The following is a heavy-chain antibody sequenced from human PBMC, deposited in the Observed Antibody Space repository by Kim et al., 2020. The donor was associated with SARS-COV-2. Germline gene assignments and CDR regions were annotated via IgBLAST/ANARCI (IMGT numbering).Heavy chain of an antibody. CDR2: T. J-gene: IGHJ4*02. CDR3: ARGYYGDLDY. Sequence: TNHAQKLQGRVTMTTDKSTSTAYMELRSLRSDDTAVYYCARGYYGDLDYWGQGTLVTVSS. V-gene: IGHV1-18*01. D-gene: IGHD4-17*01.